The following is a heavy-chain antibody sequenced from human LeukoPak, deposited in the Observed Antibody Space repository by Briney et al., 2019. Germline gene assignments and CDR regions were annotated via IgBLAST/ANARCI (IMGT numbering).Heavy chain of an antibody. CDR3: AKGGLNLRYYYDSSGYYSVNY. CDR1: GFTFSSYA. CDR2: ISGSGGST. Sequence: PGRSLRLSWAASGFTFSSYAMSWVRQAPGKGLEWVSAISGSGGSTYYADSVKGRFTISRDNSKNTLYLQMNSLRAEDTAVYYCAKGGLNLRYYYDSSGYYSVNYWGQGTLVTVSS. D-gene: IGHD3-22*01. V-gene: IGHV3-23*01. J-gene: IGHJ4*02.